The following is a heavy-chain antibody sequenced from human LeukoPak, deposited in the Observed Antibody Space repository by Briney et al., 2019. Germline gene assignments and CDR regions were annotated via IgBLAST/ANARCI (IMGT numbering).Heavy chain of an antibody. CDR1: GFTFSSYG. J-gene: IGHJ4*02. V-gene: IGHV3-33*01. CDR2: IWYDGSNK. D-gene: IGHD3-22*01. CDR3: ARDRNYYDSSGYYSDY. Sequence: GGSLRLSCAASGFTFSSYGMHWVRQAPGKGLEWVAVIWYDGSNKYYADSVKGRFTISRDNSKNTLYLQMNSLRAEDTAVYYCARDRNYYDSSGYYSDYWGQGTLVTVSS.